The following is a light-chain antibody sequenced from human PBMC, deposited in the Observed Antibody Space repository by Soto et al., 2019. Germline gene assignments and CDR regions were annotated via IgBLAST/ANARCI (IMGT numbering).Light chain of an antibody. CDR2: DAS. J-gene: IGKJ2*01. CDR3: QQRST. CDR1: QSVSSY. V-gene: IGKV3-11*01. Sequence: EIVLTQSPATLSLSPGERATLSCRASQSVSSYLAWYQQKPGQAPRLLIYDASNRATGIPARFSGSGSGTDFTLTISSLAPEDFAVYYCQQRSTFGQGTKLEIK.